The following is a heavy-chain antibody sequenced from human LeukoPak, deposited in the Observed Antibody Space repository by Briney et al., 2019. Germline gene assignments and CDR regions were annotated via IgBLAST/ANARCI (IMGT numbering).Heavy chain of an antibody. CDR1: GGSISSHY. V-gene: IGHV4-59*11. J-gene: IGHJ5*02. CDR3: ARSGGGSGSYYNENWFDP. Sequence: PSETLSLTCTVSGGSISSHYWSWIRQPPGKGLEWIGYIYYSGSTNYNPSLKSRVTISVDTPKNQFSLKLSSVTAADTAVYYCARSGGGSGSYYNENWFDPWGQGTLVTVSP. CDR2: IYYSGST. D-gene: IGHD3-10*01.